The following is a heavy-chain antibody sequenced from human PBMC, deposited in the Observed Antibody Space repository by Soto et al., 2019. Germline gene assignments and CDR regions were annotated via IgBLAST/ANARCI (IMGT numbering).Heavy chain of an antibody. Sequence: PRLSCAASGFTVSGNYMMWVRQAPGKGLEWVSVIYSDDSTYYADSVKGRFTISRDNSKNTLYLQMYSLRAEDTATYYCASYYDSSGYTDYCGQGTLVTVS. D-gene: IGHD3-22*01. CDR2: IYSDDST. V-gene: IGHV3-66*01. CDR3: ASYYDSSGYTDY. CDR1: GFTVSGNY. J-gene: IGHJ4*02.